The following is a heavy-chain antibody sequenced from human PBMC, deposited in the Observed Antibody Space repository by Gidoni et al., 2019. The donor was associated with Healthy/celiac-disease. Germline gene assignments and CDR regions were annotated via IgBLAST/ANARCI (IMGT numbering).Heavy chain of an antibody. J-gene: IGHJ4*02. CDR3: AKDHGTPYYDFWSGSNPQGYFDY. CDR1: GFTFSSYG. D-gene: IGHD3-3*01. Sequence: QVQLVESGGGVVQPGRSLRLSCAASGFTFSSYGMHWVRQAPGKGLEWVAVISYDGSNKYYADSVKGRFTISRDNSKNTLYLQMNSLRAEDTAVYYCAKDHGTPYYDFWSGSNPQGYFDYWGQGTLVTVSS. V-gene: IGHV3-30*18. CDR2: ISYDGSNK.